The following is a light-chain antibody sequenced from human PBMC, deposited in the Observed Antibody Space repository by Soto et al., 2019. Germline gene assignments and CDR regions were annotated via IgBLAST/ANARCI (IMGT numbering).Light chain of an antibody. CDR3: QFYGSSPLYT. V-gene: IGKV3-20*01. J-gene: IGKJ2*01. Sequence: EIVLTQSPGTLSLSPGERASLSCRASQTINRSFLACYQQIPGQPPRLLIAAAFNRATGIPDRFSGSGSGTDFTLTISRLEPEDFAVYYCQFYGSSPLYTFGQGTKLEIK. CDR1: QTINRSF. CDR2: AAF.